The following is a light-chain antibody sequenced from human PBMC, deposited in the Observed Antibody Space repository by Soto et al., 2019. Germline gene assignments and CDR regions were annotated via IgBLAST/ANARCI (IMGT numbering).Light chain of an antibody. CDR2: DVS. CDR3: QQCNTFWT. Sequence: DIQVTQSPSSVSASVGDRVTITCRASQDIAGFLAWYQQKPGKAPKLLIYDVSTLGSGVPSRFSGSGSGTYFTLTISGLQPDDFGTYYCQQCNTFWTFGQGTKVDIK. J-gene: IGKJ1*01. V-gene: IGKV1-5*01. CDR1: QDIAGF.